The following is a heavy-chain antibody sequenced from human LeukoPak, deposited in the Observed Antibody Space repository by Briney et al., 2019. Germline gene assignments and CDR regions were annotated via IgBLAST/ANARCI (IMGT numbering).Heavy chain of an antibody. CDR2: IYYNGAT. CDR1: GDSISSSSYH. Sequence: SETLSLTCTVSGDSISSSSYHWGWVRQPPGKGLEWIGTIYYNGATQYNPSLRTRVTMSVDTSQNQFSLKLTSVTAADTAVYYCAVEVRESVSLINGDCWGQGTLVTVSS. V-gene: IGHV4-39*07. D-gene: IGHD3-10*01. J-gene: IGHJ4*02. CDR3: AVEVRESVSLINGDC.